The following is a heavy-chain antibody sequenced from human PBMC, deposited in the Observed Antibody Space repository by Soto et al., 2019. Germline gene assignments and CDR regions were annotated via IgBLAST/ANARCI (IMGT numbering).Heavy chain of an antibody. D-gene: IGHD3-22*01. CDR1: GGSISSGDYY. V-gene: IGHV4-30-4*01. CDR2: IYYSGST. CDR3: AQPRLTMIVVAPGMYNCLGP. J-gene: IGHJ5*02. Sequence: PSETLSLTCTVSGGSISSGDYYWSWIRQPPGKGLEWIGYIYYSGSTYYNPSLKSRVTISVDTSKNQFSLKLRSVTAADTAVYYCAQPRLTMIVVAPGMYNCLGPWGEGTLVTVSS.